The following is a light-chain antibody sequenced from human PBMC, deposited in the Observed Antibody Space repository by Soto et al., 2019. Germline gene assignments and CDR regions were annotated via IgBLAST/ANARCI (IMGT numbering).Light chain of an antibody. CDR2: GAS. J-gene: IGKJ1*01. CDR3: QHYNNWPPWA. Sequence: EIVMTQSPATLSVSPGERVTLSCRASQSVSSNLAWYQQKPGQTPRLLIYGASTRATVIPARFSGSGSGTEFTLTISSLQSEDFAVYYCQHYNNWPPWAFGQGTKVEIK. V-gene: IGKV3-15*01. CDR1: QSVSSN.